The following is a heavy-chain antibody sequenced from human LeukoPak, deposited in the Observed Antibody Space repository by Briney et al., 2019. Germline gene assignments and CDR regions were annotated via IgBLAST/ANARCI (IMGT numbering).Heavy chain of an antibody. CDR2: MNPNSGNT. Sequence: ASVKVSCKASGYTFTSYDINWVRQATGQGLEWMGWMNPNSGNTGCAQKFQGRVTMTRNTSISTAYMELSSLRSEDTAVYYCARGRGTTWYYYYYYYMDVWGKGTTVTVSS. CDR1: GYTFTSYD. J-gene: IGHJ6*03. V-gene: IGHV1-8*01. D-gene: IGHD1-1*01. CDR3: ARGRGTTWYYYYYYYMDV.